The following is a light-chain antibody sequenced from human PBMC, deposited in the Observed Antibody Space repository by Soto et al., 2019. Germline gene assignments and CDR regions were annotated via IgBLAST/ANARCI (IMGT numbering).Light chain of an antibody. CDR1: QSVGAY. V-gene: IGKV3-11*01. Sequence: DIVLTQSPATLSLSPGERATLSCRASQSVGAYLGWYQQKPGQAPRLLIYDASNRATGIPARFSGSGSGTDFTLTISSLETEDFAVYYCQQRSNWPRTFGQGTKVEIK. J-gene: IGKJ1*01. CDR2: DAS. CDR3: QQRSNWPRT.